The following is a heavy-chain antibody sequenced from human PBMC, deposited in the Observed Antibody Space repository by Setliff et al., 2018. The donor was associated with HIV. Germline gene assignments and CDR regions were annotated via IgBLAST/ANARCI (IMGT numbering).Heavy chain of an antibody. V-gene: IGHV4-59*08. CDR1: GGSISSYY. CDR3: ARVRGGSSRGFLDY. D-gene: IGHD3-10*01. Sequence: PSETLSLTCTVSGGSISSYYWSWIRQPPGKGLEWIGYIYYDGTTNSNPSLKSRVTISVDTSKNQFSLRLSSVTAADTAVYYCARVRGGSSRGFLDYWGLGTLVTVPQ. CDR2: IYYDGTT. J-gene: IGHJ4*02.